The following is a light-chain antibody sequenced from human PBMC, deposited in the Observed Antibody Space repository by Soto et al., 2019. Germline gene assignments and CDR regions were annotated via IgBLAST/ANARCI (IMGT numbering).Light chain of an antibody. V-gene: IGKV1-5*01. Sequence: DIQLTQSPSTLSASVGDRVTITCRASQSISSWLAWYQQKPGKAPKLLIYEASSLASGIPSRFSGSGSGTDFTLTISSLQPDDFAAYYCQQYNSYPRTFGQGTKVDIK. CDR2: EAS. CDR3: QQYNSYPRT. CDR1: QSISSW. J-gene: IGKJ1*01.